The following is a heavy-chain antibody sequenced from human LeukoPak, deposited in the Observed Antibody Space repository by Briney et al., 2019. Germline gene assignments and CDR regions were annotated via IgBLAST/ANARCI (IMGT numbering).Heavy chain of an antibody. J-gene: IGHJ4*02. CDR3: ARDSITMPYYFDY. CDR2: IYYSGST. CDR1: GGSISSGGYY. D-gene: IGHD3-10*01. Sequence: SETLSLTCTVSGGSISSGGYYWSWIRQHPGKGLEWIGYIYYSGSTYYNPSLKSRVTISVDTSKNQSSLKLSSVTAADTAVYYCARDSITMPYYFDYWGQGTLVTVSS. V-gene: IGHV4-31*03.